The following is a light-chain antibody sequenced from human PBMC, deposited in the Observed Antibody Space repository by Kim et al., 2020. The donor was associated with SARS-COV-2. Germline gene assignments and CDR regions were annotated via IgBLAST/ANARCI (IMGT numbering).Light chain of an antibody. V-gene: IGLV2-14*03. J-gene: IGLJ1*01. Sequence: GQSITISCTGTGSDVGHYNYVAWYQQHPGKAPKLMIYDVSNRPSGASDRFSGSKSDNTASLTISGLQAEDEADYYCCSYAGSYTYVFGTGTKVTVL. CDR3: CSYAGSYTYV. CDR2: DVS. CDR1: GSDVGHYNY.